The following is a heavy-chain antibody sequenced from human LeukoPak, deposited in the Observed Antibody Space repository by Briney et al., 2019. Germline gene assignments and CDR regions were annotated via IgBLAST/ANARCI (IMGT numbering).Heavy chain of an antibody. Sequence: ASVKVSCKASGYTFTDYYMHWVRQAPGQGLEWMGWINPNSGGTSYAQKFQGSVTMTGDTSISTAYMELSSLRSDDTAVYYCARDPSRDIMTATLPGYWGQGTLVTVSS. V-gene: IGHV1-2*02. J-gene: IGHJ4*02. CDR2: INPNSGGT. CDR1: GYTFTDYY. D-gene: IGHD3-9*01. CDR3: ARDPSRDIMTATLPGY.